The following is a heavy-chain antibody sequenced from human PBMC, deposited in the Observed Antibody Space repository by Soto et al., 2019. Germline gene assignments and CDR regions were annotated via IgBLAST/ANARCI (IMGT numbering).Heavy chain of an antibody. V-gene: IGHV4-34*01. Sequence: PSETLSLTCAVYGGSFSGYYWSWIRQPPGKGLEWIGEINHSGSTNYNPSLKSRVTISVDTSKNQFSLKLSSVTAADTAVYYCARGRDSSSWAGYYYGMDVWGQGTTVTVSS. J-gene: IGHJ6*02. D-gene: IGHD6-13*01. CDR3: ARGRDSSSWAGYYYGMDV. CDR2: INHSGST. CDR1: GGSFSGYY.